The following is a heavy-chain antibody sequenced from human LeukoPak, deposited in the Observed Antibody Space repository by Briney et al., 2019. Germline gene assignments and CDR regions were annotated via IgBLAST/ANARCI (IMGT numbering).Heavy chain of an antibody. Sequence: SQTLSLTCAISGDSFSSNSAAWIWLTQSPSRGLEWLGRTYYRSKWYNDYAVSVKSRITINPDTSKHQFSLQLNSVTPEDTSVYYCARDGSSSSSVGDYFDCGGQGTLVSVSS. V-gene: IGHV6-1*01. CDR2: TYYRSKWYN. CDR1: GDSFSSNSAA. CDR3: ARDGSSSSSVGDYFDC. J-gene: IGHJ4*02. D-gene: IGHD6-6*01.